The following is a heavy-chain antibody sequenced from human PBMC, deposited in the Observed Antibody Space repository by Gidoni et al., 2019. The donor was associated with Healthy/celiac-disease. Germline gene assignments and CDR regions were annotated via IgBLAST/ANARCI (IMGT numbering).Heavy chain of an antibody. CDR1: GFTFRSYA. CDR3: ASRVPHDAFDI. D-gene: IGHD2-2*01. CDR2: ISGSGGST. J-gene: IGHJ3*02. V-gene: IGHV3-23*01. Sequence: EVQLLESGGGLVQPGGARRLCCAASGFTFRSYAMSWVRQAPGKGLDLCSAISGSGGSTYYADSVKGRFTISRDNSKNTLYLQMNSLRAEDTAVYYCASRVPHDAFDIWGQGTMVTVSS.